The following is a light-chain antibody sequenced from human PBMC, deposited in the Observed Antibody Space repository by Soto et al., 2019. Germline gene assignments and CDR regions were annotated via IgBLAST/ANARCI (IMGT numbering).Light chain of an antibody. CDR2: DAS. CDR1: QDISNY. Sequence: EIQMTQSPSSLSASVVDRFTITFLASQDISNYLNLYQQKPGRAPKLLIYDASNLETGVPSWFSGSGSGTDLTFTISSLQPEDIATYYCQHYHNLPITFGQGTRLEI. CDR3: QHYHNLPIT. V-gene: IGKV1-33*01. J-gene: IGKJ5*01.